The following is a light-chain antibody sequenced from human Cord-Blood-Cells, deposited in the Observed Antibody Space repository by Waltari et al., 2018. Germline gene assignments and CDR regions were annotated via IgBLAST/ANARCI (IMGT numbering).Light chain of an antibody. CDR2: AAS. J-gene: IGKJ2*03. CDR3: QQYYSFPYS. CDR1: QGISSY. Sequence: VIWMTQSPSLLSAFTGARVHLSFQMSQGISSYLDWYQQKPGKAPELLIYAASTLQSGVPSRFSGSGSGTDFTFTISCLQSEDFATYYCQQYYSFPYSFGEGTKLEIK. V-gene: IGKV1D-8*01.